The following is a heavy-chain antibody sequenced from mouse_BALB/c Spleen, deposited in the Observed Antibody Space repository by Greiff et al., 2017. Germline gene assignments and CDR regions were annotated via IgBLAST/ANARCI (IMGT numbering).Heavy chain of an antibody. CDR1: GYTFTDYE. Sequence: QVQLKQSGAELVRPGASVTLSCKASGYTFTDYEMHWVKQTPVHGLEWIGAIDPETGGTAYNQKFKGKATLTADKSSSTAYMELRSLTSEDSAVYYCTNNRAGDYWGQGTTLTVSS. D-gene: IGHD3-3*01. CDR3: TNNRAGDY. J-gene: IGHJ2*01. CDR2: IDPETGGT. V-gene: IGHV1-15*01.